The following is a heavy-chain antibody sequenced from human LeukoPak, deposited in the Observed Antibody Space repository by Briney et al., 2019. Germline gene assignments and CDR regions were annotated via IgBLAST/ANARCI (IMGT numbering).Heavy chain of an antibody. CDR3: ARVLTMVRGIIISPSTLGY. V-gene: IGHV1-2*02. Sequence: ASVKVSCKASGYTFTGYYMHWVRQAPGQGLEWMGWINPNSGGTNYAQKFQGRVTMTRDTSISTAYMELSQLRSDDTAVYYCARVLTMVRGIIISPSTLGYWGQGTLVTVSS. CDR1: GYTFTGYY. CDR2: INPNSGGT. D-gene: IGHD3-10*01. J-gene: IGHJ4*02.